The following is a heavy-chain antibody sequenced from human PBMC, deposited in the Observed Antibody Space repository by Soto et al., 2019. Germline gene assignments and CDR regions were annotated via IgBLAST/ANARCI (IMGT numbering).Heavy chain of an antibody. CDR2: ISSNGGST. CDR3: VKDQDYPTYYYGSGWFDP. V-gene: IGHV3-64D*06. J-gene: IGHJ5*02. CDR1: VVTFSIYA. D-gene: IGHD3-10*01. Sequence: HRGSLQISCSSSVVTFSIYAMHGVRQAPGKGLEYVSAISSNGGSTYYADSVKGRFTISRDNSKNTLYLQMSSLRAEDTAVYYCVKDQDYPTYYYGSGWFDPWGQGTLVTAPQ.